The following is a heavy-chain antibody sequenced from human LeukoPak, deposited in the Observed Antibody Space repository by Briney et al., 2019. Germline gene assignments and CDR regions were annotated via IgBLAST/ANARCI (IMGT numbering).Heavy chain of an antibody. CDR1: GGSISSYY. D-gene: IGHD3-22*01. CDR3: TRAVITADY. V-gene: IGHV3-49*03. CDR2: IRSKAYGGTT. J-gene: IGHJ4*02. Sequence: LSLTCSVSGGSISSYYWSWIRQPPGKGLEWVGFIRSKAYGGTTEYAASVKGRFTISRDDSKSIAYLQMNSLKTEDTAVYYCTRAVITADYWGQGTLVTVSS.